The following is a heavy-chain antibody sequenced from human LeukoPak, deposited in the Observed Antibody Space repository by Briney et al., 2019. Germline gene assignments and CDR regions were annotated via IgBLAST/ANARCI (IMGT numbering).Heavy chain of an antibody. D-gene: IGHD3-10*01. CDR2: TSYDEDSNK. CDR3: ARDISMVRGKMDV. V-gene: IGHV3-30*03. CDR1: GFTFDDYV. J-gene: IGHJ6*02. Sequence: GGSLRLSCAASGFTFDDYVMHWVRQAPGKGLEWVAVTSYDEDSNKYYVDSVKGRFTISRDNSKNTLYLQMNSLRVEDTAVYYCARDISMVRGKMDVWGQGTTVTVSS.